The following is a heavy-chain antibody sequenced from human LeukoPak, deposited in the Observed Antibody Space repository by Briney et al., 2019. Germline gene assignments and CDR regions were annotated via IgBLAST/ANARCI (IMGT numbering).Heavy chain of an antibody. CDR1: GYTFTSYG. Sequence: ASVKVSCKASGYTFTSYGISWVRQAPGQGLEWMGWISAYNGNTNYAQKFQGRVTITRDTSASTAYMELSSLRSEDTAVYYCARDRGGYYYYGMDVWGQGTTVTVSS. J-gene: IGHJ6*02. V-gene: IGHV1-18*01. CDR3: ARDRGGYYYYGMDV. D-gene: IGHD3-16*01. CDR2: ISAYNGNT.